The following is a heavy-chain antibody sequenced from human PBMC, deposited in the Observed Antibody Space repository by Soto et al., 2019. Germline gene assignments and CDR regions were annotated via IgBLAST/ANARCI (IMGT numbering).Heavy chain of an antibody. D-gene: IGHD2-15*01. CDR3: ARHRACNTACDFDH. CDR2: VVYTGTT. J-gene: IGHJ4*02. CDR1: GDSVDSHGSH. V-gene: IGHV4-39*01. Sequence: QLQLRESGPGLVRPSETLSLSRFVSGDSVDSHGSHWSWIRQSPGKGLEWIGTVVYTGTTYYPPPLRGRVTVSADKSKNQFSLKLTSVTAADTAVYYCARHRACNTACDFDHWGQGTLVTVSS.